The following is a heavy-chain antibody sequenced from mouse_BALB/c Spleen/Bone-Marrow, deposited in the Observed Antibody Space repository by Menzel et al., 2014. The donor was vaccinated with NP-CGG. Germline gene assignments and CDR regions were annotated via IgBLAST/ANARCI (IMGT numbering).Heavy chain of an antibody. Sequence: EVKLMESGGNLVKPGGSLKLSCAASGFTFSSYAMSWVRQTPEKRLEWVATIRSGGSYTYYPDSVKGRFTISRDNAKSTLYLQMRGLRSEDTAMYYCARQGDGYYDYWGQATTPTISS. J-gene: IGHJ2*01. CDR3: ARQGDGYYDY. V-gene: IGHV5-9-3*01. D-gene: IGHD2-3*01. CDR2: IRSGGSYT. CDR1: GFTFSSYA.